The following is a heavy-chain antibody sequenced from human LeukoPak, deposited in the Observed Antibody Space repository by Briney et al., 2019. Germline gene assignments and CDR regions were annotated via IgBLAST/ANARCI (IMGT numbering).Heavy chain of an antibody. CDR3: ARQYYDILTDPNYFDS. CDR1: GYSFSNYW. Sequence: GGSLRLSCKGSGYSFSNYWIGWVRQMPGKGLEWVGIILPANSDTRYSPSFQGQVTMSADRSISTAYLQWSSLKAADTAMYYCARQYYDILTDPNYFDSWGQGTLVTV. CDR2: ILPANSDT. D-gene: IGHD3-9*01. V-gene: IGHV5-51*01. J-gene: IGHJ4*02.